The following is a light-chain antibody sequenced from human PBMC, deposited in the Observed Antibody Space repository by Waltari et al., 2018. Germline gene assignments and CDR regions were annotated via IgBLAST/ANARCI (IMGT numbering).Light chain of an antibody. CDR1: IPRTFY. CDR2: GKN. V-gene: IGLV3-19*01. Sequence: SSELTQDPAVSVALGQTVRITCHGDIPRTFYANWCRHKPGQAPELVIYGKNNRPSGIPDRFSASSSGTTTSLTITGAQAEDEADYYCSSRDMSGDVVFGGGTELTVL. CDR3: SSRDMSGDVV. J-gene: IGLJ2*01.